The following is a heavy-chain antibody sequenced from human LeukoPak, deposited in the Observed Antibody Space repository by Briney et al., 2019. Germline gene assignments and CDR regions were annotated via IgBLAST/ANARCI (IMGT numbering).Heavy chain of an antibody. CDR1: RFSFSFYR. J-gene: IGHJ4*02. V-gene: IGHV3-21*04. D-gene: IGHD5-18*01. CDR3: AREKGYSYGYGGSGYYFDY. Sequence: GGSLRLSCAASRFSFSFYRMDWVRQAPGKGLEWVSSISSSSSYIYYADSVKGRFTISRDNSKNTLDLQMNSLRAEDTAVYYCAREKGYSYGYGGSGYYFDYWGQGTLVTVSS. CDR2: ISSSSSYI.